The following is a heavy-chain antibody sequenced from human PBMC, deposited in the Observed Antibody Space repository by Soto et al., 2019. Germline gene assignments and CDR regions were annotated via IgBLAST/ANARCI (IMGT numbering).Heavy chain of an antibody. J-gene: IGHJ4*02. Sequence: RASVKVSCKASGGSFSNYAISWVRQAPGQGLEWMGGITPLFGTASYAQRFQGRVTITADEFTSTAYMELRSLRSEDTAIYYCARGWSYDILTGYSYWGQGTLVTVSS. CDR3: ARGWSYDILTGYSY. CDR1: GGSFSNYA. D-gene: IGHD3-9*01. CDR2: ITPLFGTA. V-gene: IGHV1-69*13.